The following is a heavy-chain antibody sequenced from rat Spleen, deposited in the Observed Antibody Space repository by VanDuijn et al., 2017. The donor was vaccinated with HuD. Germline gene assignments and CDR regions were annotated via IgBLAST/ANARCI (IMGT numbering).Heavy chain of an antibody. CDR2: ISCDGVNT. Sequence: EVQLVATGGGSVQPGRSLKLSCVASGFTFSSYWMYWVRQAPGKGLEWVSSISCDGVNTHYPDSVRGRFTISRDNAENTVCLQMNSLRSEDTATYYCAVSGYGYWGQGIMVTVSS. V-gene: IGHV5-58*01. D-gene: IGHD4-3*01. CDR3: AVSGYGY. CDR1: GFTFSSYW. J-gene: IGHJ2*01.